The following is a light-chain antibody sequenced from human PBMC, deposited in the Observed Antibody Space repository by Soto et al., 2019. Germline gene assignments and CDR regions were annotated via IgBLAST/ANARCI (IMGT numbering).Light chain of an antibody. Sequence: ELVMAQSPGTLSVSPGERATLSCRASQSVGSNLAWYQQKRGQAPRLLIYGASTRATGAPARFSGSGSGTEFTLTISSLQAEDCAVYYCQQYNGGPPRTFGQGTKL. V-gene: IGKV3-15*01. J-gene: IGKJ2*01. CDR2: GAS. CDR1: QSVGSN. CDR3: QQYNGGPPRT.